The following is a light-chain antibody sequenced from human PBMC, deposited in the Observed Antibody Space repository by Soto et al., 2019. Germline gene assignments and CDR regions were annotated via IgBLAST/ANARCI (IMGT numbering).Light chain of an antibody. CDR3: MRALQTPLT. J-gene: IGKJ4*01. V-gene: IGKV2-28*01. Sequence: DIVMTQSPLSLPVTPGEPASISCRSSQSLLHSNGYNYLDWYLQKPGQSPQLLIYLGSNRASGVPDRFRGSGSGTEFTLKISRGAAEDVGVYYCMRALQTPLTVGGGTKVEIK. CDR1: QSLLHSNGYNY. CDR2: LGS.